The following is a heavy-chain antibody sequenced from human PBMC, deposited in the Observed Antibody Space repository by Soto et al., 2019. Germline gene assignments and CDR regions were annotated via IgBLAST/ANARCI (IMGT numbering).Heavy chain of an antibody. Sequence: SETLSRTWADYGGSVNGYYWNWIRERPGKGLEWIGEINHNGGTNYNPSLKSRVTMSVETSKNQLSLRLRCVTAADTAIYYCANRITFFAFLIHPFVPWGQGTLVTVSS. V-gene: IGHV4-34*01. J-gene: IGHJ5*02. CDR3: ANRITFFAFLIHPFVP. CDR2: INHNGGT. CDR1: GGSVNGYY. D-gene: IGHD3-3*01.